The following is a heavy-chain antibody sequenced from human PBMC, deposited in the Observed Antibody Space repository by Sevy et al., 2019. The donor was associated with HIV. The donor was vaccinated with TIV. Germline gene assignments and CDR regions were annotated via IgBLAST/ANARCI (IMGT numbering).Heavy chain of an antibody. CDR3: AREYSSSYFDY. D-gene: IGHD6-13*01. J-gene: IGHJ4*02. V-gene: IGHV3-21*01. CDR1: GFTFSSYS. CDR2: ISSSSSYI. Sequence: GGSLRLSCAASGFTFSSYSMNGVRQAPGKGLEWVSSISSSSSYIYYADSVKGRFTISGDNAKNSLYLQMNSLRAEDTAVYYCAREYSSSYFDYWGQGTLVTVSS.